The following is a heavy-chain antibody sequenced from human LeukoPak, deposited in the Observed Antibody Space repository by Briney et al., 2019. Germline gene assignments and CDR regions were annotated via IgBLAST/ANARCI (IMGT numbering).Heavy chain of an antibody. CDR3: ARANDALDY. Sequence: PSETLSLTCTVSGGSISSYYWSWIRQPPGKGLEWTGYIYYIGSTNYNPSLKSRVTISVDTSKNQFSLKLSSVTAADTAVYYCARANDALDYWGQGTLVTVSS. V-gene: IGHV4-59*01. CDR1: GGSISSYY. D-gene: IGHD1-1*01. CDR2: IYYIGST. J-gene: IGHJ4*02.